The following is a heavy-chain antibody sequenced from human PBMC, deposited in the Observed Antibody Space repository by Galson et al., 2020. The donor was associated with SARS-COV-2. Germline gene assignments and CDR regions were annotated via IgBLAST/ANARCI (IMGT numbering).Heavy chain of an antibody. V-gene: IGHV1-69*13. J-gene: IGHJ6*02. CDR3: ARQNWGRDLTMVRGVSNRYYYYGMDV. CDR2: IIPIFGTA. Sequence: SVKVSCKASGGTFSSYAISWVRQPPGQGLEWMGGIIPIFGTANYAQKFQGRVTTNADESTSTAYMELSSLRSEDTAVYYCARQNWGRDLTMVRGVSNRYYYYGMDVWGQGTTVTVSS. CDR1: GGTFSSYA. D-gene: IGHD3-10*01.